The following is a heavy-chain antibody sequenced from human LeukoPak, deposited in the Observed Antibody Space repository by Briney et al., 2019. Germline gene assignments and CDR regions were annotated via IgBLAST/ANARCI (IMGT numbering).Heavy chain of an antibody. CDR3: AIRYSGSYNDY. D-gene: IGHD1-26*01. CDR1: GYSFTSYW. Sequence: GESLKISCKGSGYSFTSYWIGWVRQMPGKGLEWMGIIYDTRYSPSIQGQVTISADKSISTAYLQWSSLKASDTAMYYCAIRYSGSYNDYWGQGTLVTVSS. V-gene: IGHV5-51*01. J-gene: IGHJ4*02. CDR2: IYDT.